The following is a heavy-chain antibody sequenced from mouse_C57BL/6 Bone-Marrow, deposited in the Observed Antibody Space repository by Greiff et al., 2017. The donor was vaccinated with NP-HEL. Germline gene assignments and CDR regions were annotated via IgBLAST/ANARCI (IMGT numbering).Heavy chain of an antibody. CDR3: ARRINYSNYYFDY. Sequence: QVQLQQPGAELVRPGSSVKLSCKASGYTFTSYWMHWVKQRPIQGLEWIGNIDPSDSDTHYNQKFKDKATLTVDKSSSTAYMQLSSLTSEDSAVYYCARRINYSNYYFDYWGQGTTLTVSS. D-gene: IGHD2-5*01. CDR2: IDPSDSDT. CDR1: GYTFTSYW. V-gene: IGHV1-52*01. J-gene: IGHJ2*01.